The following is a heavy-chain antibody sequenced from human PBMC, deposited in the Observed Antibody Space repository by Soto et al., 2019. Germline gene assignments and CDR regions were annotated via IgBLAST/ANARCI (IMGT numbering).Heavy chain of an antibody. J-gene: IGHJ3*02. D-gene: IGHD2-21*01. CDR1: GFTFSSYA. V-gene: IGHV3-64*01. Sequence: EVQLVESGGGLVQPGGSLRLSCAASGFTFSSYAMHWVRQAPGKGLEYVSAISSNGGSTYYANSVKGRFTISRDNSKNPLYLQMGSMGAEDMAVYYCASTRLAYCGGDCYSVGAFDIWGQGTMVTVSS. CDR3: ASTRLAYCGGDCYSVGAFDI. CDR2: ISSNGGST.